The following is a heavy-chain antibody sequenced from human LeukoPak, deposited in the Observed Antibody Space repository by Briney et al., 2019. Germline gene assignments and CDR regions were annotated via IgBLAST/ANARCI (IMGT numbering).Heavy chain of an antibody. CDR2: IYYSGST. Sequence: SETLSLTCTVSGGSISSYYWSWIRQPPAKGLEWIGYIYYSGSTNYNPSLKSRVTMSVDTSKNQLSLKLSSVTAADTAVYYCARDSNVPYWGRGTLVTVSS. CDR3: ARDSNVPY. V-gene: IGHV4-59*01. CDR1: GGSISSYY. D-gene: IGHD2-2*01. J-gene: IGHJ4*02.